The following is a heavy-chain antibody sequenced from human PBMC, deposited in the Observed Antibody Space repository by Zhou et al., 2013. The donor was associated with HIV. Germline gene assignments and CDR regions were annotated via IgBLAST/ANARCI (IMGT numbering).Heavy chain of an antibody. CDR1: GYSISSGYY. J-gene: IGHJ6*03. CDR2: IFHSGTT. Sequence: QVQLQESGPGLVKPSETLSLTCAVSGYSISSGYYWGWVRQPPGKGLEWIGSIFHSGTTYYNPSLKSRVTISVDTSKNQFSLKLSSVTAADTAVYYCASTGALEYYYYIDVWGKGTTVTVSS. CDR3: ASTGALEYYYYIDV. V-gene: IGHV4-38-2*01. D-gene: IGHD3-10*01.